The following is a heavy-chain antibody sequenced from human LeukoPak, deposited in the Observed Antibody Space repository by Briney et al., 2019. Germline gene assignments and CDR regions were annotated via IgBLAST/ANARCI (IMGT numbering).Heavy chain of an antibody. Sequence: SETPSLTCTVSGGSISSYYWSWIRQPAGKGLEWIGRIYTSGSTNYNPSLKSRVTMSVDTSKNQFSLKLSSVTAADTAVYYCAREPPAGYSSSWYIDYWGQGTLVTVSS. J-gene: IGHJ4*02. D-gene: IGHD6-13*01. CDR2: IYTSGST. CDR1: GGSISSYY. V-gene: IGHV4-4*07. CDR3: AREPPAGYSSSWYIDY.